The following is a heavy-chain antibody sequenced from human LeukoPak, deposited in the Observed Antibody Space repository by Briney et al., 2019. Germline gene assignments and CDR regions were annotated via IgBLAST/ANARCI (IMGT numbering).Heavy chain of an antibody. Sequence: GESLKISCKGSGYSFSTYWIGWVRQMPGKGLEWMGIIYPGDSDTIYSPSFQGQVTMSADKSSSTAYLQWSSLKASDTAIYYCATGMVREVTYFDYWGQGTLVTVSS. CDR2: IYPGDSDT. D-gene: IGHD3-10*01. V-gene: IGHV5-51*01. J-gene: IGHJ4*02. CDR3: ATGMVREVTYFDY. CDR1: GYSFSTYW.